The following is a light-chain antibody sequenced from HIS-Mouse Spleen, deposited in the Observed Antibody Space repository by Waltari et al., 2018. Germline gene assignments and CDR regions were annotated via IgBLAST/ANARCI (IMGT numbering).Light chain of an antibody. J-gene: IGLJ3*02. V-gene: IGLV1-47*01. Sequence: QSVLTQPPSASGTPGQRVTISCSGSSSNIGSNYVYWYKQLPGTAPKLHIYRNNQRPSGVPDRFSGSKSGTSASLAISGLRSEDEADYYCAAWDDSLSGPVFGGGTKLTVL. CDR1: SSNIGSNY. CDR2: RNN. CDR3: AAWDDSLSGPV.